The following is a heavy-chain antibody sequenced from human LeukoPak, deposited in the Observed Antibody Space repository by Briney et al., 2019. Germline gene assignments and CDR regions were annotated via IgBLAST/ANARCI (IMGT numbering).Heavy chain of an antibody. CDR2: IDWDDDK. CDR1: GFSLSTSGMC. CDR3: ARMTSGSYGKRGFDP. Sequence: SGPALVKPTQTLTLTFTFSGFSLSTSGMCVSWIRQPPGKALEWLALIDWDDDKYYSTSLKTRLTISKDTSKNQVVLTMTNMDPVDTATYYCARMTSGSYGKRGFDPWGQGTLVTVSS. J-gene: IGHJ5*02. V-gene: IGHV2-70*01. D-gene: IGHD3-10*01.